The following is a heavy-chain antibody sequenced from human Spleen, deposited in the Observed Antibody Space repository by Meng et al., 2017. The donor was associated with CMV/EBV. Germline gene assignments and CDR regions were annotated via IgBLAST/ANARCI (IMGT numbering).Heavy chain of an antibody. CDR3: ARSGMDI. V-gene: IGHV4-4*02. Sequence: GSLRLSCTVSGGPLGSYNFWSWVRQTPEKKLQWIGEIYQSGKTNYNPSLRSRVTMSVNTSRKELFLQIASVTAADTGVYYCARSGMDIWGQGTTVTVSS. CDR1: GGPLGSYNF. CDR2: IYQSGKT. J-gene: IGHJ6*02.